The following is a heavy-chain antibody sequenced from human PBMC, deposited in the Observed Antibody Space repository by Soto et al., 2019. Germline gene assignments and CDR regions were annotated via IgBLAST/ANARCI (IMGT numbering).Heavy chain of an antibody. D-gene: IGHD1-1*01. J-gene: IGHJ5*02. CDR3: PRDGTRGGNWFDP. CDR1: GFTFSSYS. Sequence: GSLRLSCAASGFTFSSYSMNWVRQAPGKGLEWVSSISSSSSYIYYADSVKGRFTISRDNAKNSLYLQMNSLRAEDTAVYYCPRDGTRGGNWFDPWGQGTLVTVSS. V-gene: IGHV3-21*01. CDR2: ISSSSSYI.